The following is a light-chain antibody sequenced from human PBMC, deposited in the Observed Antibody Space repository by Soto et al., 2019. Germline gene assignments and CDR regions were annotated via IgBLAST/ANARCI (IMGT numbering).Light chain of an antibody. Sequence: DIQMTQSPSTLSASIGDRVTITCRASQSISGWLAWYQQKPGKAPKLLIYDVSRLESGVPSRFSGSGSGTEFTFTISSLQPDDFATYYCQQYNSYPWTFGQGTKVDIK. J-gene: IGKJ1*01. CDR3: QQYNSYPWT. CDR1: QSISGW. CDR2: DVS. V-gene: IGKV1-5*01.